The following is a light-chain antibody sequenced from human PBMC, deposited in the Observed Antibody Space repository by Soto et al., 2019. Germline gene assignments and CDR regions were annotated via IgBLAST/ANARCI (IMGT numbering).Light chain of an antibody. J-gene: IGKJ3*01. V-gene: IGKV1-39*01. CDR1: QSISSY. CDR2: AAS. CDR3: QQSYTTPFT. Sequence: DIQMTQSPSSLSASVGDRVTITCRASQSISSYLNWYQQKPGKAPDLLIYAASSLHSGVPSRFSGSGSATDFTLTISNLQPEDFATYFCQQSYTTPFTFGPGTKVDIK.